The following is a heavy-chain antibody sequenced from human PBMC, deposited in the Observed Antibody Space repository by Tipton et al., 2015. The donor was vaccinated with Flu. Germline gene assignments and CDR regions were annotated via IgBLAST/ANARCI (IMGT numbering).Heavy chain of an antibody. D-gene: IGHD6-13*01. CDR1: GGSISSYY. V-gene: IGHV4-59*01. Sequence: TLSLTCTVSGGSISSYYWSWIRQPPGKGLEWIGYIYYSGSTNYNPSLKSRVTISVDTSKNQFSLKLSSVTAADTAVYYCARAWPGIAAAGPYAFDIWGQGTMVTVSS. J-gene: IGHJ3*02. CDR3: ARAWPGIAAAGPYAFDI. CDR2: IYYSGST.